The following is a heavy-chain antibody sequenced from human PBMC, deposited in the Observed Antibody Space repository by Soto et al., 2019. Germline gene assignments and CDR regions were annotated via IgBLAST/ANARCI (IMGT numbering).Heavy chain of an antibody. Sequence: QVPLVQSGAEVKKPGASVKVSCKASGYTFTSYGISWVRQAPGQGLEWMGWISAYNGNTNYAQKLQGRVTMTTDTSTSTAYMELRSLRSDDTAVYYCARVTIFGVVIIPHYYYYYMDVWGKGTTVTVSS. CDR1: GYTFTSYG. CDR2: ISAYNGNT. V-gene: IGHV1-18*01. CDR3: ARVTIFGVVIIPHYYYYYMDV. J-gene: IGHJ6*03. D-gene: IGHD3-3*01.